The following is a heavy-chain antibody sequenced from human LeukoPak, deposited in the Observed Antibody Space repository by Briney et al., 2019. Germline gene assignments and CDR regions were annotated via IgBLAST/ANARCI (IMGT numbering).Heavy chain of an antibody. CDR2: IRFDGSYK. Sequence: GGSLRLSCAASGFTFNSYGMHWVRQAPGKGLEWVAFIRFDGSYKYYADSVKGRFTISRDTSKNTLYLQMNSLRAEDTAVYYCARQSGYSIYYYYYMDVWGKGTTVTISS. D-gene: IGHD5-18*01. V-gene: IGHV3-30*02. J-gene: IGHJ6*03. CDR3: ARQSGYSIYYYYYMDV. CDR1: GFTFNSYG.